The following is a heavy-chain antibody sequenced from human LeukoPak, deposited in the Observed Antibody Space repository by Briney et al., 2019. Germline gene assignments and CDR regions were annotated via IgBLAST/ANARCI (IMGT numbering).Heavy chain of an antibody. Sequence: ASVKVSCKASGYTFTSYGISWVRQAPGQGLEWMGWISAYNGNTNYAQKLQGRVTMTTDTSTSTAYMELRSLRSDDTAVYYCARLGGSGSYVLPRYWYYYYMDVWGKGTTVTISS. CDR2: ISAYNGNT. D-gene: IGHD3-10*01. V-gene: IGHV1-18*01. J-gene: IGHJ6*03. CDR3: ARLGGSGSYVLPRYWYYYYMDV. CDR1: GYTFTSYG.